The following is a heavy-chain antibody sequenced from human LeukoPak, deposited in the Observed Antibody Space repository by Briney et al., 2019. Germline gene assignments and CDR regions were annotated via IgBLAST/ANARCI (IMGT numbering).Heavy chain of an antibody. CDR2: ISWDGGST. CDR3: AKEDRRNYYGSGLIG. D-gene: IGHD3-10*01. CDR1: GFTFSSYG. Sequence: GGSLRLSCAASGFTFSSYGMSWVRQAPGKGLEWVSLISWDGGSTYYADSVKGRFTISRDNSKNSLYLQMNSLRTEDTALYYCAKEDRRNYYGSGLIGWGQGTLVTVSS. J-gene: IGHJ4*02. V-gene: IGHV3-43*01.